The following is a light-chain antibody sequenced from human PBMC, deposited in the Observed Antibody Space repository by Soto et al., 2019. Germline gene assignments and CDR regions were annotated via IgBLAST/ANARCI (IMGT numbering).Light chain of an antibody. CDR1: QSVSSNF. V-gene: IGKV3-20*01. Sequence: VLTQSPGTLSLSPGERATLSCRASQSVSSNFLTWHQQKPGQPPRLLIYGASSRATGIPDRFSGSGSGTDFTLTISRLEPEDFAVYYCQQFGSSPTFGQGTKVEIK. CDR3: QQFGSSPT. J-gene: IGKJ1*01. CDR2: GAS.